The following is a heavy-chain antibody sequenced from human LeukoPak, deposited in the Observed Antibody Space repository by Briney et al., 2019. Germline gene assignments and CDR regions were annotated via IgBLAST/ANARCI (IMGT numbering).Heavy chain of an antibody. CDR1: GDSVXXNSAA. Sequence: XSXTXXIXGDSVXXNSAAWNWIRQSPSRGLEWLGRTYYRSKWYNDYAVSVKSRITINPDTSKNQFSLQLDSVTPEDTAVYYCAREYGGWFQYYFDYWGQGTLVTVSS. J-gene: IGHJ4*02. V-gene: IGHV6-1*01. CDR2: TYYRSKWYN. D-gene: IGHD6-19*01. CDR3: AREYGGWFQYYFDY.